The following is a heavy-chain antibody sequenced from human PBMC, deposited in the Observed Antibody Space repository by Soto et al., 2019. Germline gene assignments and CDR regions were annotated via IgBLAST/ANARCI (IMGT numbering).Heavy chain of an antibody. Sequence: GASVKVSCKASGYTFTSYDINWVRQATGQGLEWMGWMNPNSGNTGYAQKFQSRVTMTRDTSTSTVYMELSSLRSEDTAVYYCAAGSGYPQFDYWGQGTLVTVSS. CDR1: GYTFTSYD. CDR3: AAGSGYPQFDY. CDR2: MNPNSGNT. V-gene: IGHV1-8*01. D-gene: IGHD3-22*01. J-gene: IGHJ4*02.